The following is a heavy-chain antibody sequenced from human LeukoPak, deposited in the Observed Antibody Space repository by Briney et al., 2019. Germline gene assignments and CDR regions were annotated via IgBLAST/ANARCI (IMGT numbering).Heavy chain of an antibody. J-gene: IGHJ5*02. CDR1: GFTFSSYS. CDR3: ATPGRRYSSGWYNWFDP. D-gene: IGHD6-19*01. Sequence: AGGSLRLSCAASGFTFSSYSMNWVRQAPGKGLEWVSSISSSSSYIYYADSVKGRFTISRDNPKNSLYLQMNSLRAEDTAVYYCATPGRRYSSGWYNWFDPWGQGTLVTVSS. V-gene: IGHV3-21*01. CDR2: ISSSSSYI.